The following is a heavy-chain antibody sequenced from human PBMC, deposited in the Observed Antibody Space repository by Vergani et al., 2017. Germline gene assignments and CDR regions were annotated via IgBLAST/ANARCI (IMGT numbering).Heavy chain of an antibody. Sequence: EVQLVESGGGLVQPGRSLRLPCAASGFTFDDYAMHWVRQAPGKGLEWVSGISWNSGSIGYADSVKGRFTISRDNAKNTLYLQMKSLRAEDTAVYYCAKDRRLVLRFLEWPGYGMDVWGQGTTVTVSS. D-gene: IGHD3-3*01. J-gene: IGHJ6*02. V-gene: IGHV3-9*01. CDR2: ISWNSGSI. CDR3: AKDRRLVLRFLEWPGYGMDV. CDR1: GFTFDDYA.